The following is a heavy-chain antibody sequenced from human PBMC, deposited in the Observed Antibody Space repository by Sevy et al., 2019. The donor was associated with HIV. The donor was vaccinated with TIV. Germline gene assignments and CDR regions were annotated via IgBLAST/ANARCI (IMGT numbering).Heavy chain of an antibody. CDR3: ARSTVSCSSTSCPYYYYYGMDV. D-gene: IGHD2-2*01. CDR2: IYTSGST. J-gene: IGHJ6*02. Sequence: SENLSLTCTVSGGSISSYYWSWIRQPAGKGLEWIGRIYTSGSTNYNPSLKSLVTMSVDTSKNQFSLKLDSVTAADTAVYYCARSTVSCSSTSCPYYYYYGMDVWGQGTTVTVSS. CDR1: GGSISSYY. V-gene: IGHV4-4*07.